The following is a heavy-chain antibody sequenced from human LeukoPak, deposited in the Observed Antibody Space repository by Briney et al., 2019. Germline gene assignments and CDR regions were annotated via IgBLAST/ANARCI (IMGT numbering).Heavy chain of an antibody. CDR2: INGGSSGST. V-gene: IGHV3-23*01. CDR1: GFTFSSYA. CDR3: AKTHYDILDF. J-gene: IGHJ4*02. Sequence: GGSLRLSCAASGFTFSSYAMSWVRQAPGKGLEWVSAINGGSSGSTYYTDSVKGRFTISRDNSKSTLYLQMNSLRAEDTAVYYCAKTHYDILDFWGQGTLVTVSS. D-gene: IGHD3-9*01.